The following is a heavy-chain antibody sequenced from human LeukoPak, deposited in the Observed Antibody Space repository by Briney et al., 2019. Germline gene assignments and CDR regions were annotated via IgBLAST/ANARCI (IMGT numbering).Heavy chain of an antibody. CDR2: IIPILGIA. V-gene: IGHV1-69*04. CDR3: ARAAYYDSSGYYYSSLGY. D-gene: IGHD3-22*01. J-gene: IGHJ4*02. Sequence: SVKVSCKASGGTFSSYAISWVRQAPGQGLEWMGRIIPILGIANYAQKFQGRVTITADKSTSTAYMELSSLRSEDTAVYYCARAAYYDSSGYYYSSLGYWGQGTLVTVSS. CDR1: GGTFSSYA.